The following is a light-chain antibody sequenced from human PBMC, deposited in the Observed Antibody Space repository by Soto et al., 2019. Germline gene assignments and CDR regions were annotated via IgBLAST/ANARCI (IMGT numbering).Light chain of an antibody. CDR1: NNDVADYNY. CDR2: GVD. J-gene: IGLJ2*01. V-gene: IGLV2-11*01. Sequence: QSALTQPRSVSGAPGQSVTISCTGTNNDVADYNYVSWYQRHPGKAPQLIIFGVDKRPSGVPDRFSGSKSGNTASLTISGLQIEDEATFYCCSYAGDYTLVFGGGTKLTVL. CDR3: CSYAGDYTLV.